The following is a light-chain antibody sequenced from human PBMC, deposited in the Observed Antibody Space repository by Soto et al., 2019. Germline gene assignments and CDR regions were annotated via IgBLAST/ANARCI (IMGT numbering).Light chain of an antibody. J-gene: IGKJ5*01. CDR3: QQYHNWRPIT. Sequence: IVRTQSPDTLSRSPGQRATLSCRASVSVSTDLAWYQQKPGQAPRLLIYGASTRAAGVPVRFSGSGSGSEFTLTIDSLQSEDFAVYYFQQYHNWRPITFDQGTLLEIK. CDR2: GAS. V-gene: IGKV3D-15*01. CDR1: VSVSTD.